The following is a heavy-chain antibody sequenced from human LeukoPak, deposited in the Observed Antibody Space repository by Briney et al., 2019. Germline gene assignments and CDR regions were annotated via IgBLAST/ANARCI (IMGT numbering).Heavy chain of an antibody. J-gene: IGHJ3*02. CDR1: GFTVSSNY. CDR2: IKEDGSKK. D-gene: IGHD2-2*01. Sequence: GGSLRLSCAASGFTVSSNYMSWVRQAPGKGLEWMANIKEDGSKKDYGDSLRGRITISRDNSKNSLSLQMNSLRAEDTAVYYCARAGYAAAFDIWGQGTMVTVSS. CDR3: ARAGYAAAFDI. V-gene: IGHV3-7*01.